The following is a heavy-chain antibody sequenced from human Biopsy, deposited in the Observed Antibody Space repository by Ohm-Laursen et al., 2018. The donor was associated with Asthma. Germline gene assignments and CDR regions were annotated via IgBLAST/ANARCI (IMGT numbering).Heavy chain of an antibody. CDR2: IYHSGNT. J-gene: IGHJ4*02. CDR3: ARVKDGYNFEY. D-gene: IGHD5-24*01. CDR1: GGSISSGGYS. V-gene: IGHV4-30-2*01. Sequence: SQTLSLTCTVSGGSISSGGYSWSWTRQPPGKGLEWIGYIYHSGNTYYNPSLKSRITVSVDRSKNQFSLKLSSVTAADTAVYFCARVKDGYNFEYWGQGTLVTVSS.